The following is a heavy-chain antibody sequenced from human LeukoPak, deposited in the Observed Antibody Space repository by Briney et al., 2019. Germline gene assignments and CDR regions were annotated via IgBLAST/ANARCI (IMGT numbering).Heavy chain of an antibody. D-gene: IGHD3-10*01. Sequence: SVKVSCKASGGTFSSHAISWVRQAPGQGLEWMGGIIPIFGTANYAQKFQGRVTITADKSTSTAYMELSSLRSEDTAVYYCASRLLTMVRGAANYYYYGMDVWGKGTTVTVSS. CDR2: IIPIFGTA. CDR1: GGTFSSHA. V-gene: IGHV1-69*06. CDR3: ASRLLTMVRGAANYYYYGMDV. J-gene: IGHJ6*04.